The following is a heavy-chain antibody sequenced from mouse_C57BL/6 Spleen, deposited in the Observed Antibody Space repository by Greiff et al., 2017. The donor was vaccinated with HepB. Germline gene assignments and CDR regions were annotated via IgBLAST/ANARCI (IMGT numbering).Heavy chain of an antibody. CDR2: IYPRSGNT. Sequence: VQLKESGAELARPGASVKLSCKASGYTFTSYGISWVKQRTGQGLEWIGEIYPRSGNTYYNEKFKGKATLTADKSSSTAYMELRSLTSEDSAVYFCARGGSGSSPYYYAMDYWGQGTSVTVSS. V-gene: IGHV1-81*01. D-gene: IGHD1-1*01. CDR3: ARGGSGSSPYYYAMDY. CDR1: GYTFTSYG. J-gene: IGHJ4*01.